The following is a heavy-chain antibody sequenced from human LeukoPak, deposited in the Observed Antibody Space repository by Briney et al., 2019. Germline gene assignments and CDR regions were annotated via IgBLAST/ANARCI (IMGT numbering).Heavy chain of an antibody. Sequence: SETLSLTCTVSGGSISSYYWSWIRQPPGKGLEWIGYISYSGSTNYNPSLKSRVTISVDTSKNQLSLKLNSVTAADTAVYCCARYIWGSYPTFEDYWGQGSLVTVSS. CDR1: GGSISSYY. CDR2: ISYSGST. CDR3: ARYIWGSYPTFEDY. D-gene: IGHD3-16*02. J-gene: IGHJ4*02. V-gene: IGHV4-59*01.